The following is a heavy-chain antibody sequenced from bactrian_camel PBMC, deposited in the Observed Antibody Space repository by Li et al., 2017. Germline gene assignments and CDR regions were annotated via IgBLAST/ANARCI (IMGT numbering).Heavy chain of an antibody. D-gene: IGHD6*01. CDR1: GDTFNANC. Sequence: VQLVESGGGSVRPGGSLTLSCTASGDTFNANCLGWFRQAPGKEREGVAGICGDGTTTYADSVKGRFTISKDNAKSNLYLEMTAFKPEDTAMYYCAADSALPEMHCTKVRSYIDWYKHRGQGTQVTVS. CDR3: AADSALPEMHCTKVRSYIDWYKH. V-gene: IGHV3S53*01. J-gene: IGHJ4*01. CDR2: ICGDGTT.